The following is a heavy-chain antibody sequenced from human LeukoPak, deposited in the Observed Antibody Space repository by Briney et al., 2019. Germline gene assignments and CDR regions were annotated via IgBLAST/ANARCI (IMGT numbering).Heavy chain of an antibody. CDR3: AKDSSPGYFDWLSSRVPDY. CDR2: ISGSGGST. J-gene: IGHJ4*02. Sequence: GGSLRLSCAASGSTFSSYAMSWVRQAPGKGLEWVSAISGSGGSTYYADSVKGRFTISRDNSKNTLYLQMNSLRAEDTAVYYCAKDSSPGYFDWLSSRVPDYWGQGTLVTVSS. CDR1: GSTFSSYA. D-gene: IGHD3-9*01. V-gene: IGHV3-23*01.